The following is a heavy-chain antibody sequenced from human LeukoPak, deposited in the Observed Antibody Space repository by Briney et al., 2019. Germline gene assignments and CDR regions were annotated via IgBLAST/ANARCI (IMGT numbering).Heavy chain of an antibody. D-gene: IGHD2-21*02. CDR1: GFTFSSYA. V-gene: IGHV3-74*01. Sequence: PGGSLRLSCVDSGFTFSSYAMNWVRQAPGKGLAWVSRINTDGSSTTYAGSVKGRFTISRDNAKNTLYLQMNSLRAEDTAVYYCARELPREVTLDYWGQGTLVTVSS. J-gene: IGHJ4*01. CDR3: ARELPREVTLDY. CDR2: INTDGSST.